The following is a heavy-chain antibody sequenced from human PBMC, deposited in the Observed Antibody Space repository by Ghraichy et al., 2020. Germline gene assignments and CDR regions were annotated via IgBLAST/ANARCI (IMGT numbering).Heavy chain of an antibody. CDR1: GFTFDDFA. Sequence: GGSLRLSYAASGFTFDDFAMHWVRQAPGKGLEWVSGITWNSGSIGYADSVKGRFTIPRDNAKNSLYLQMNSLRAEDTALYYCAKLAGTTTESDYWGQGTLVTVSS. V-gene: IGHV3-9*01. D-gene: IGHD1-7*01. CDR2: ITWNSGSI. CDR3: AKLAGTTTESDY. J-gene: IGHJ4*02.